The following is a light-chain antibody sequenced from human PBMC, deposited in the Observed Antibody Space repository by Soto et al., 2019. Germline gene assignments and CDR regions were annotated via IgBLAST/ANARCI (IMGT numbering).Light chain of an antibody. CDR1: QSVGSSY. V-gene: IGKV3-20*01. J-gene: IGKJ1*01. CDR3: QKYNSAPRK. CDR2: GAS. Sequence: EIVSTQSPGTLSFSPVEIATLSCMASQSVGSSYLAWYQQKPGQAPRLLMYGASTRATGIPDRFTGSGSGTDFTLTISRLEPEDFAVYYCQKYNSAPRKFGQGTKVDIK.